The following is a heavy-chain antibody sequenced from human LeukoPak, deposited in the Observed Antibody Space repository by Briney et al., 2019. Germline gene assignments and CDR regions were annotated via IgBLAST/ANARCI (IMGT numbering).Heavy chain of an antibody. J-gene: IGHJ4*02. CDR3: AKDDGRYSGYANFDY. D-gene: IGHD5-12*01. CDR1: GFTFSSHS. Sequence: GGSLRLSCAASGFTFSSHSMNWVRQAPGKGLEWVSAIRGGSDNTYYADSVKGRFTISRDNSKKTLYLQMNSLRAEDTAVYYCAKDDGRYSGYANFDYWGQGTLVTVSS. V-gene: IGHV3-23*01. CDR2: IRGGSDNT.